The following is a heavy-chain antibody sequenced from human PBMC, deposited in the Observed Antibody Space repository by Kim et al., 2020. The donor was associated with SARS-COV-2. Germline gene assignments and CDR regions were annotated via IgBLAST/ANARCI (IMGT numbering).Heavy chain of an antibody. V-gene: IGHV3-23*01. CDR3: AKGGGWFGESIRPVDS. J-gene: IGHJ5*01. CDR1: GFIFSSHA. Sequence: GGSLRLSCAASGFIFSSHAMNWVRQAPGKGLEWVSSISGSGGSTSYADSVKGRFTISRDNSKNTLFVQMNSLRAEDTAVYYCAKGGGWFGESIRPVDSWG. CDR2: ISGSGGST. D-gene: IGHD3-10*01.